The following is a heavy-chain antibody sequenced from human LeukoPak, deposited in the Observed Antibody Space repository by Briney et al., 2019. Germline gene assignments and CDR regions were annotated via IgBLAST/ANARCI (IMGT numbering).Heavy chain of an antibody. Sequence: GGSLRLSCAASGFTFSSYGMHLVRQAPGKGLEWVAFIRYDGSNKYYADSVKGRFTISRDNSKNTLYLQMNSLRAEDTAVYYCAKDRSGYPDAFDIWGQGTMVTVSS. J-gene: IGHJ3*02. V-gene: IGHV3-30*02. D-gene: IGHD5-12*01. CDR2: IRYDGSNK. CDR1: GFTFSSYG. CDR3: AKDRSGYPDAFDI.